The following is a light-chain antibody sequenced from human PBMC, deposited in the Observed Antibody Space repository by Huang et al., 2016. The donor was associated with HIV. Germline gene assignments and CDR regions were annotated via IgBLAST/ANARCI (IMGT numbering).Light chain of an antibody. CDR2: VAS. Sequence: DIQMTQSPSSLSAFVGDTVTITCRASQVIGNSLAWYQQKPGRPPKRLIYVASPLQSGVPSRFSGSGSGTDFTLTISNLQTEDVATYYCQKYDSAPRTFGQGPRV. CDR1: QVIGNS. CDR3: QKYDSAPRT. V-gene: IGKV1-27*01. J-gene: IGKJ1*01.